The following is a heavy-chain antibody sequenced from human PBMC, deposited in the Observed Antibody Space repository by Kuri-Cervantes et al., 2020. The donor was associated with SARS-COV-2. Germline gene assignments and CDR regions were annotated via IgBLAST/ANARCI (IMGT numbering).Heavy chain of an antibody. CDR2: TIPIFGSP. D-gene: IGHD3-16*01. CDR3: ASRMGDLTSYTWYKWFHP. J-gene: IGHJ5*02. V-gene: IGHV1-69*13. Sequence: SVKVACKASGTAFSSFAINWVRPAPGQGLEWMGGTIPIFGSPIYAQKFQGRLSITADESTSSVHMELRSLSSQDTAIYYCASRMGDLTSYTWYKWFHPWGQGTLVTVSS. CDR1: GTAFSSFA.